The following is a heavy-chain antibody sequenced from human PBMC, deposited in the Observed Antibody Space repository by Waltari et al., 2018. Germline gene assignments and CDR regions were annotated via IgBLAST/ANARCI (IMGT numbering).Heavy chain of an antibody. CDR1: GYTFTSYA. CDR3: ARGKTMVRGVFDY. D-gene: IGHD3-10*01. J-gene: IGHJ4*02. Sequence: QVQRVQSGAEVKKPGASVKVSCKASGYTFTSYAMHWVRQAPGQRLEWMGWINAGNGNTKYSQKFQGRVTITRDTSASTAYMELSSLRSEDTAVYYCARGKTMVRGVFDYWGQGTLVTVSS. V-gene: IGHV1-3*01. CDR2: INAGNGNT.